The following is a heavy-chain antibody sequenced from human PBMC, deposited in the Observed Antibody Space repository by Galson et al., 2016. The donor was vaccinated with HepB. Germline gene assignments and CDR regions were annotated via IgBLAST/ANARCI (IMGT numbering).Heavy chain of an antibody. CDR1: GVTFSNYA. J-gene: IGHJ5*01. CDR3: AKVATPNRNYENWFDS. V-gene: IGHV3-33*06. Sequence: FLRLSCAASGVTFSNYAMHWVRQAPGKGLEWVAVIWYDRSSKYYIDSVKGRFTISRDNSKNTLNLQMSSLRAEDTAVYYCAKVATPNRNYENWFDSWGQGTLVTVSS. D-gene: IGHD4-11*01. CDR2: IWYDRSSK.